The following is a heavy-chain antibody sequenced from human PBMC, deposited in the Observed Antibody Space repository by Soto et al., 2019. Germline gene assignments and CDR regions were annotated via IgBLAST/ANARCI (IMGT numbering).Heavy chain of an antibody. CDR1: GGSFSGYY. Sequence: SETLSLTCAVHGGSFSGYYWSWIRQHPGKGLEWIGYIYYSGSTYYNPSLKSRVTISVDTSKNQFSLKLSSVTAADTAVYYCARDIRFDAFDIWGQGTMVTVSS. CDR2: IYYSGST. J-gene: IGHJ3*02. V-gene: IGHV4-31*11. CDR3: ARDIRFDAFDI. D-gene: IGHD3-3*01.